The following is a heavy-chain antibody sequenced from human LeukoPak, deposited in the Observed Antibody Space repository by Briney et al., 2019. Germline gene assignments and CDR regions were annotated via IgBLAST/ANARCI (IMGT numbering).Heavy chain of an antibody. CDR2: ISYSGST. CDR1: GGFVSSGSYY. CDR3: ARRGSGGRSIDI. Sequence: SETLSLTCTVSGGFVSSGSYYWTWIRQPPGKGLEWIGYISYSGSTNYNPSLKSRVTISVDTSKNQFSLNLSSVTAADTAVYYCARRGSGGRSIDIWDQGTIVTVSS. J-gene: IGHJ3*02. D-gene: IGHD2-15*01. V-gene: IGHV4-61*01.